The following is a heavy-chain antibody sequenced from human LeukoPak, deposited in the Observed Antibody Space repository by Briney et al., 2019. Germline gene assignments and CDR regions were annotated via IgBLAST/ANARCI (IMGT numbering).Heavy chain of an antibody. CDR3: AREESRGYYFDS. V-gene: IGHV6-1*01. Sequence: SQTLSLTCAISGDSVSGNSPAWNWIRQSPSRGLEWLGRTYYRSKWYTDYAVSVKSRITIDSDTSKNQFSLQLNSVTPEDTAVYYCAREESRGYYFDSWGQGILVSVSS. J-gene: IGHJ4*02. CDR2: TYYRSKWYT. D-gene: IGHD2/OR15-2a*01. CDR1: GDSVSGNSPA.